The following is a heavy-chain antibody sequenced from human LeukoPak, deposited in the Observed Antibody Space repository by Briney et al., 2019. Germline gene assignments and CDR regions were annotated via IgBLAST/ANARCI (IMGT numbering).Heavy chain of an antibody. V-gene: IGHV3-7*01. Sequence: GGSLRLSCVASGFDFNSYTMSWARQAPGKGLEWVAKMKEDGSDIYYVDSVKGRFTIARDNADNSLSLQMNSLRAEDTAVYYCASWGAGGNSWGQGTLVTVSS. D-gene: IGHD3-16*01. J-gene: IGHJ4*02. CDR1: GFDFNSYT. CDR3: ASWGAGGNS. CDR2: MKEDGSDI.